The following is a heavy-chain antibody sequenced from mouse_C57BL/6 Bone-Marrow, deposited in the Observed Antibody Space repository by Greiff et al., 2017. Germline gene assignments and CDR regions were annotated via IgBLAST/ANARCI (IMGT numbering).Heavy chain of an antibody. J-gene: IGHJ2*01. D-gene: IGHD1-1*01. V-gene: IGHV14-2*01. CDR1: GFNIKDYY. CDR2: IDPEDGET. CDR3: TRSLIYYGTNY. Sequence: VQLQQSGAELVKPGASVKLSCTASGFNIKDYYIHWVKQRNEQGLEWIGRIDPEDGETKYAPKFKDKATITAATSSNSAYLQLSSLTSEDTAVYYCTRSLIYYGTNYWGQGTTLTVSS.